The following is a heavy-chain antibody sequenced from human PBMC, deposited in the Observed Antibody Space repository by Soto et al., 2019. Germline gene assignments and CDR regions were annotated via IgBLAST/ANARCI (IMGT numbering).Heavy chain of an antibody. CDR2: IYYSGST. V-gene: IGHV4-30-4*01. Sequence: LSLTCTVSGGSISSGDYCWSWIRQPPGKGLEWIGYIYYSGSTYYNPSLKSRVTISVDTSKNQFSLKLSSVTAADTAVYYCARDRGDSSGLDYWGQGTLVTVSS. J-gene: IGHJ4*02. D-gene: IGHD3-22*01. CDR3: ARDRGDSSGLDY. CDR1: GGSISSGDYC.